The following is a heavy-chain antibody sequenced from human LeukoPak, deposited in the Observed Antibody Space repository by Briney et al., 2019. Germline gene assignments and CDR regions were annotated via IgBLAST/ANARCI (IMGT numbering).Heavy chain of an antibody. Sequence: GGSLRLSCAASGFTFSDYYMSWIRQAPGKGLEWVANIKQDGSEKYYVDSVKGRFTISKDNAKKTLYLEMNSLRVEDTAVYYCARDGSGFYYWGQGTLVTVSS. CDR2: IKQDGSEK. CDR1: GFTFSDYY. D-gene: IGHD3-3*01. CDR3: ARDGSGFYY. V-gene: IGHV3-7*01. J-gene: IGHJ4*02.